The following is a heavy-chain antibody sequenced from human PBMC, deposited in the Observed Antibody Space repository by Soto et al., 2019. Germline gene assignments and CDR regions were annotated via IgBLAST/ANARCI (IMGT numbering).Heavy chain of an antibody. CDR2: ISQNESDK. Sequence: QVQLVESGGAVVQPGRSLRLSCAGSGFTLRNYAMHWVRQAPGKGLEWVALISQNESDKPSPDSVKGRFTTSRDSYTNTLYLQMNSLRPEDTAVYYCARDVYYDGSGYRISGIDYWGQGTLVVVSS. CDR3: ARDVYYDGSGYRISGIDY. D-gene: IGHD3-22*01. CDR1: GFTLRNYA. V-gene: IGHV3-30-3*01. J-gene: IGHJ4*02.